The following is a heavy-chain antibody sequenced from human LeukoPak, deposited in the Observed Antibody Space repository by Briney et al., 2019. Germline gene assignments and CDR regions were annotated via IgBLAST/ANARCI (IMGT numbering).Heavy chain of an antibody. Sequence: GGSLRLSCAASGFTFSSYEMNWVRRAPGKGLEWISYIKSSGTTVYYADSVKGRFTISRDNAKNSLYLQMNSLRAEDTAVYYCARGGDTGSYSRFWGQGTLVTVSS. CDR1: GFTFSSYE. CDR3: ARGGDTGSYSRF. J-gene: IGHJ4*02. D-gene: IGHD1-26*01. CDR2: IKSSGTTV. V-gene: IGHV3-48*03.